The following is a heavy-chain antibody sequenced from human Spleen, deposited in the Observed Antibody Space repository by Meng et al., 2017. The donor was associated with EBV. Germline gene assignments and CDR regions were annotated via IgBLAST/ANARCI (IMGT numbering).Heavy chain of an antibody. D-gene: IGHD4-17*01. CDR2: IFWDDDE. V-gene: IGHV2-5*02. Sequence: IPLQCLGPILVSPPHPLPLFCNFSGFSLHGRVLAVGWFRQPPEKALECLAMIFWDDDERYTTALNSRLTITKDTSRNRVVLTVTNMAPVDTATYFCTHSVSTVTHFDFWGQGILVTVSS. CDR3: THSVSTVTHFDF. CDR1: GFSLHGRVLA. J-gene: IGHJ4*02.